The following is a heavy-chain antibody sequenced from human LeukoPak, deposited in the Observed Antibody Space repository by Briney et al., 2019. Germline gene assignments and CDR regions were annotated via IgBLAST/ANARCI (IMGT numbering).Heavy chain of an antibody. CDR1: GGSISSNNYY. J-gene: IGHJ4*02. D-gene: IGHD3-3*01. Sequence: PSETLSLTCTVSGGSISSNNYYWGWIRQPPGKGLEWIGSIYYGGYTYYNPSLKSRVTISVDTSKNQFSLKLSSVTAADTAIYYCQSRFLEWLLDYWGQGTQVTVSS. CDR2: IYYGGYT. V-gene: IGHV4-39*01. CDR3: QSRFLEWLLDY.